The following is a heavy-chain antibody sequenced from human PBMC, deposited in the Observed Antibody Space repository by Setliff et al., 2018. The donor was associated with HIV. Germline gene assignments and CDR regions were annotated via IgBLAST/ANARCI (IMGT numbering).Heavy chain of an antibody. CDR2: IYYSGTT. Sequence: SETLSLTCTVSGGSINSHYWSWIRQPPGKGLEWIGYIYYSGTTYFNPSLKSRVTTSVDTSKNQFSLKLSSVTAADTAMYYCARDLLDGTTVGVVVVTGPSWFDPWGPGTLVTVSS. J-gene: IGHJ5*02. CDR3: ARDLLDGTTVGVVVVTGPSWFDP. V-gene: IGHV4-59*11. D-gene: IGHD2-15*01. CDR1: GGSINSHY.